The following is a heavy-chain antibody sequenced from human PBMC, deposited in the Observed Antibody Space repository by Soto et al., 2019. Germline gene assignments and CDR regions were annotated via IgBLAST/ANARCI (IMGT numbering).Heavy chain of an antibody. CDR3: ARLVSAAANDY. CDR2: IKGDGNEI. CDR1: GFTFSSYW. J-gene: IGHJ4*02. D-gene: IGHD1-26*01. Sequence: GGSLRLSCAASGFTFSSYWMSWVRQAPGKGLEWVANIKGDGNEIYYVDSVKGRLTISRDNAKNSLYLQMNSLRAEDTAVYYCARLVSAAANDYWGQGALVTVSS. V-gene: IGHV3-7*04.